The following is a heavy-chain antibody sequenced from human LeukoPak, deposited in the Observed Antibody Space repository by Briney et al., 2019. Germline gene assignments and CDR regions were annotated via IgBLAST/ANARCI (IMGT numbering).Heavy chain of an antibody. J-gene: IGHJ3*02. CDR2: MYYSGIT. V-gene: IGHV4-59*01. Sequence: PSETLSLTCTVSGGSISSSYWRWIRQPPGKGLEWIGYMYYSGITNYNPSLKSRVTISIDTSKNQFSLRLSSVTAADTAVYFCATLSYGAFDIWGHGTMVTVSS. D-gene: IGHD1-26*01. CDR3: ATLSYGAFDI. CDR1: GGSISSSY.